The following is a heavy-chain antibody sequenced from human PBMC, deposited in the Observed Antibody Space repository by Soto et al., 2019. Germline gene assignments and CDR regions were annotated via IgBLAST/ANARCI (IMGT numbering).Heavy chain of an antibody. CDR3: ARDNGEQQLMNYYDGMDV. CDR2: IHYSGST. J-gene: IGHJ6*02. Sequence: QVQLQESGPGLVKPSQTLSLTCTVSGGSISSGDYYWSWIRQHPGKGLEWIGYIHYSGSTYYNPALKSRGTISVDTSKNPFSLKLRSVTAADTAVYDCARDNGEQQLMNYYDGMDVWGQGSTVTVSS. V-gene: IGHV4-31*03. CDR1: GGSISSGDYY. D-gene: IGHD6-13*01.